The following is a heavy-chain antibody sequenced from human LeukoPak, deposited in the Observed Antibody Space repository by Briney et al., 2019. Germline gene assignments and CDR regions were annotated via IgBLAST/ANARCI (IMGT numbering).Heavy chain of an antibody. Sequence: SVKVSCKASGGTLSGYAISWVRQAPGQGLEWMGGIIPIYGTPHSAQKFQGRVTITTDESTSTAFMDLSSLRSEDTAVYYCAKSSSGWPYSWFDPWGQGTLVTVSS. CDR3: AKSSSGWPYSWFDP. V-gene: IGHV1-69*05. CDR2: IIPIYGTP. D-gene: IGHD6-19*01. J-gene: IGHJ5*02. CDR1: GGTLSGYA.